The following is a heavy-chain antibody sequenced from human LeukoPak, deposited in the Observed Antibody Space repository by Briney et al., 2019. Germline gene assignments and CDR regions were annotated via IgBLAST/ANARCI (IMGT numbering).Heavy chain of an antibody. CDR1: GFIVSSNY. V-gene: IGHV3-53*01. J-gene: IGHJ4*02. Sequence: GGSLRLSCAASGFIVSSNYMSWVRQAPGKGLEWVSLVDNAGNTYYADSVRGRFTISRDTSKNTLYLQIDSLRAEDTAVYYCATGWSSSWYPPAFGYWGQGTLVTVSS. CDR3: ATGWSSSWYPPAFGY. CDR2: VDNAGNT. D-gene: IGHD6-13*01.